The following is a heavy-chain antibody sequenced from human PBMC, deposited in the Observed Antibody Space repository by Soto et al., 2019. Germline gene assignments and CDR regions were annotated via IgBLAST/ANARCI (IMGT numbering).Heavy chain of an antibody. CDR2: IWYDGSNK. V-gene: IGHV3-33*03. J-gene: IGHJ3*02. D-gene: IGHD2-8*01. CDR1: GFTFSSYG. Sequence: QVQLVESGGGVVQPGRSLRLSCAASGFTFSSYGMHWVRQAPGKGLEWVAIIWYDGSNKDYGDSVKGRFTISRDNSKTTLYLDMNRLRAEDTAVYYCATEINGEAFDIWGQGTMVTVSS. CDR3: ATEINGEAFDI.